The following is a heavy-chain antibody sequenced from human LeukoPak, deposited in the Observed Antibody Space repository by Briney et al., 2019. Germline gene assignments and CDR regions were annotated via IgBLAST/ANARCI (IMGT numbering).Heavy chain of an antibody. D-gene: IGHD5-12*01. CDR3: ARADRYSGFDRHFDY. V-gene: IGHV4-59*01. CDR1: GGSISSYY. J-gene: IGHJ4*02. CDR2: IYDSGST. Sequence: PSETLSLTCTVSGGSISSYYWSWIRQPPGKGLEWIGYIYDSGSTKYNPSLKSRVIISVDTSKNQLSLRLSSVTAADTAVYYCARADRYSGFDRHFDYWGQGTLVTVSS.